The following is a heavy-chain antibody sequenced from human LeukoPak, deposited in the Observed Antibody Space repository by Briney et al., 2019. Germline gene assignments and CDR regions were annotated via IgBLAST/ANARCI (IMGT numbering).Heavy chain of an antibody. V-gene: IGHV3-23*01. CDR2: ISGSGGST. CDR3: AKVRRGYSYGSYYFDY. Sequence: GGSLRLSCAASGFTFSSYAMSWVRQAPGKGLEWVSAISGSGGSTYYADSVKGRFTISRDNSKNTLYLQMNSLRAEDTAVYYCAKVRRGYSYGSYYFDYWGQGTLVTVSS. D-gene: IGHD5-18*01. CDR1: GFTFSSYA. J-gene: IGHJ4*02.